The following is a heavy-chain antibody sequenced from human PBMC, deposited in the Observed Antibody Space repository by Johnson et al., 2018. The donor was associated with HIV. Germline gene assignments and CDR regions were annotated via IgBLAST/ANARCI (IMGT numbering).Heavy chain of an antibody. V-gene: IGHV3-53*01. D-gene: IGHD4-17*01. Sequence: VQLVESGGGLIQPGGSLRLSCAASGFTVSSNYMSWVRQAPGKGLEWVSVIYSGGSTYYADYVKGRFTISRDNSKNTLYLQMNSLRAEDTAVYYCAREVAGDYGDSPGAFDIWGQGTMVTVSS. J-gene: IGHJ3*02. CDR3: AREVAGDYGDSPGAFDI. CDR2: IYSGGST. CDR1: GFTVSSNY.